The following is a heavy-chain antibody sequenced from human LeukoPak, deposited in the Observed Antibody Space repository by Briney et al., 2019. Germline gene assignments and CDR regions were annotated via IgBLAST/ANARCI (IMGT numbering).Heavy chain of an antibody. CDR1: GGSFSGYY. CDR2: INHSGST. Sequence: SETLSLTCAVYGGSFSGYYWSGIRQPPGKGLEWIGEINHSGSTNYNPSLKSRVTMSVDTSKNQFSLKLSSVTAADTAVYYCARAGGYQVYYFDYWGQGTLVTVSS. V-gene: IGHV4-34*01. CDR3: ARAGGYQVYYFDY. D-gene: IGHD3-22*01. J-gene: IGHJ4*02.